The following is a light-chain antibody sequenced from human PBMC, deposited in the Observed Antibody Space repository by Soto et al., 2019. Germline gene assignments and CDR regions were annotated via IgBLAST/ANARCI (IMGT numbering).Light chain of an antibody. J-gene: IGKJ5*01. V-gene: IGKV3-20*01. Sequence: EVVLTQSPGTLSLSPGERATLSCRASQSVCSSYLAWYQQKPGQSPRLLTHGASSRATGIPDRFSGSGSGTDFTLTISSLEPEDFAVYYCQQCSNWPITFGQGTRLEIK. CDR1: QSVCSSY. CDR2: GAS. CDR3: QQCSNWPIT.